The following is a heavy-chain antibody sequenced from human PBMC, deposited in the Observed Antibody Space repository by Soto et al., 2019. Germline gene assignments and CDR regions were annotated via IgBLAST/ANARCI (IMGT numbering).Heavy chain of an antibody. CDR1: GGTFSSYA. D-gene: IGHD3-22*01. V-gene: IGHV1-69*13. J-gene: IGHJ4*02. CDR3: ALGGVPRYYDSSGYIDY. CDR2: IIPIFGTA. Sequence: SVKLSCNASGGTFSSYAISWVRQAPGQGLEWMGGIIPIFGTANYAQKFQGRVTITADESTSTAYMELSSLRSEDTAVYYCALGGVPRYYDSSGYIDYWGQGTLVTVSS.